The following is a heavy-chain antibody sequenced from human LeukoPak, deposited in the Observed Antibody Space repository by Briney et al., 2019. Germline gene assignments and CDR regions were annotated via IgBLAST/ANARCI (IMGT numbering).Heavy chain of an antibody. CDR1: GGSISSSSYY. Sequence: SETLSLTCTVSGGSISSSSYYWGWIRQPPGEGLEWIGSIYYSGSTYYNPSLKSRVTISVDTSKNQFSLKPSSVTAADTAVYYCARGTVVTRGVDYWGQGTLVTVSS. J-gene: IGHJ4*02. CDR3: ARGTVVTRGVDY. CDR2: IYYSGST. V-gene: IGHV4-39*07. D-gene: IGHD4-23*01.